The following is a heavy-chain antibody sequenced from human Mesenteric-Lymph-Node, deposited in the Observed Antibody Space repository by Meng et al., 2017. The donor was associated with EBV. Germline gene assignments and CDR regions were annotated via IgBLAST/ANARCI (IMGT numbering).Heavy chain of an antibody. D-gene: IGHD1-26*01. Sequence: LLPCGAGRWNLSETLSLTCAFVGGSFSNHYGSWIRQPPGKGLEWIGEINHSGSTSYNPSLKSRVTISVDTAKNQFSLKMSSVTAADTAVYYCARLIVGSLSTFDYWGQGALVTASS. V-gene: IGHV4-34*01. CDR1: GGSFSNHY. CDR2: INHSGST. CDR3: ARLIVGSLSTFDY. J-gene: IGHJ4*02.